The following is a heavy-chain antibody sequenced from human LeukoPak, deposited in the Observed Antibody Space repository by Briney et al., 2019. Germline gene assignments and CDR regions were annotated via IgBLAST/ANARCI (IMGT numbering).Heavy chain of an antibody. V-gene: IGHV3-23*01. J-gene: IGHJ4*02. D-gene: IGHD3-22*01. CDR2: ISGNASII. CDR3: AKDYYVPNY. Sequence: GGSLRLSCAASGFTFSSYTMSWVRQAPGKGLEWVSAISGNASIIYNADSVKGRFTISRDNSKNTLYLQMNSLRAEDTAVYYCAKDYYVPNYWGQGTLVTVSS. CDR1: GFTFSSYT.